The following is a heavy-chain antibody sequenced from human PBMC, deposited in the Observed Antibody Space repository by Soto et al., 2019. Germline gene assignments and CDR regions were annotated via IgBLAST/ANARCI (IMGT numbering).Heavy chain of an antibody. V-gene: IGHV4-61*01. CDR3: ARDLKHSSTIVVYYGMDV. Sequence: QVQLQESGPGLVKPSETLSLTCTVSGDSVSSGNYYWSWIRQPPGKGLEWIGYIYYNGSTNYNPSLKSRVTISLDTSKNQFSLKLSSVTAADTAVYYCARDLKHSSTIVVYYGMDVWGQGTTVTVSS. D-gene: IGHD2-2*01. J-gene: IGHJ6*02. CDR2: IYYNGST. CDR1: GDSVSSGNYY.